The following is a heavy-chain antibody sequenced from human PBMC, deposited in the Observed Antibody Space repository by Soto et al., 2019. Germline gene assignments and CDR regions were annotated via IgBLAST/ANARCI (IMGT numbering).Heavy chain of an antibody. J-gene: IGHJ6*02. V-gene: IGHV3-73*01. CDR3: TRPFDCSGGSCYSGWYYYYGMDV. D-gene: IGHD2-15*01. Sequence: EVQLVESGGGLVQPGGSLKVSCAASGFTFSDTAMHWVRQASGKGLEWVGRIGSKANNYATAYAASVKGRFTISRDDSKNTAYLQMNSLKTEDTAIYYCTRPFDCSGGSCYSGWYYYYGMDVWGQGTTVTVSS. CDR1: GFTFSDTA. CDR2: IGSKANNYAT.